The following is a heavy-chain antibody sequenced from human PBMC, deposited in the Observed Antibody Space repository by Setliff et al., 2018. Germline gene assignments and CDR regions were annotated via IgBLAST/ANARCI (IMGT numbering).Heavy chain of an antibody. CDR3: AKDRVNDGFWDFDS. D-gene: IGHD1-26*01. J-gene: IGHJ4*02. V-gene: IGHV3-23*01. CDR2: ITGSGGGT. Sequence: GESLKISCTASRFTFSVYVMAWVRHAPGKGLEWVSSITGSGGGTYYADSVKGRFIVSRDNSKNSILLQMNNLRVEDTATYYCAKDRVNDGFWDFDSWGQGIVVTVSS. CDR1: RFTFSVYV.